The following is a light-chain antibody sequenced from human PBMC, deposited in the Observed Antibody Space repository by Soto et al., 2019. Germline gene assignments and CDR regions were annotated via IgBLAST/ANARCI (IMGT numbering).Light chain of an antibody. Sequence: QSVLTQPPSASGSPGQSVTISCTGTSSDVGAYNFVSWYQQHPGKAPKLMIYAVTERPSGVPDRFSGSKSGNTASLTVSGLQVDDEADYYCSSYAGSNNLLFGGGTKVTVL. CDR3: SSYAGSNNLL. CDR1: SSDVGAYNF. V-gene: IGLV2-8*01. J-gene: IGLJ2*01. CDR2: AVT.